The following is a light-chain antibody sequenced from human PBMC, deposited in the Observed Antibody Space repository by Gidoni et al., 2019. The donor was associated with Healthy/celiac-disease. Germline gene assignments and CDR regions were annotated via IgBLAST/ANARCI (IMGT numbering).Light chain of an antibody. V-gene: IGKV1-5*03. J-gene: IGKJ1*01. CDR1: QSISSW. Sequence: DIQMTQSPSTLSASVGDRVPITCRASQSISSWLAWYQQNPGKAPKLLIYKASSLESGVPSRFGGSGSGTEFTLTISSLQPDDFATYYCQQYNSYSETFGQGTKVEIK. CDR2: KAS. CDR3: QQYNSYSET.